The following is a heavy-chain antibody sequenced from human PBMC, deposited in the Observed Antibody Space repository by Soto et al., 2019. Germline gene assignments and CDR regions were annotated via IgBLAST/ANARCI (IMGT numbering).Heavy chain of an antibody. V-gene: IGHV1-18*04. D-gene: IGHD5-12*01. J-gene: IGHJ4*02. CDR1: GYTFTSYG. Sequence: ASVKVSCKASGYTFTSYGISWVRQAPGQGLEWMGWISAYNGNTNYAQKLQGRVTMTTDTSTSTAYMELRSLRSDDTAVYYCARDLGYSGYDYDSYFDYWGQGTLVTVSS. CDR2: ISAYNGNT. CDR3: ARDLGYSGYDYDSYFDY.